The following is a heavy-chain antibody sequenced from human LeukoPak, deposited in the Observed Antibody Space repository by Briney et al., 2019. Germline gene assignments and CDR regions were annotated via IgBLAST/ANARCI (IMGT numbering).Heavy chain of an antibody. Sequence: ASVKVSCKASGGTFSSYAISWVRQAPGQGLEWMGWINPNSGGTNYAQKFQGRVTMTRDTSISTAYMELSRLRSDDTAVYYCARVYHAPAAIRGAVLNWGQGTLVTVSS. CDR1: GGTFSSYA. CDR3: ARVYHAPAAIRGAVLN. CDR2: INPNSGGT. D-gene: IGHD2-2*02. V-gene: IGHV1-2*02. J-gene: IGHJ4*02.